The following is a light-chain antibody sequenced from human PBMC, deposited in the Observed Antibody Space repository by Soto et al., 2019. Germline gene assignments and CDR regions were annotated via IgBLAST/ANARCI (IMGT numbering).Light chain of an antibody. J-gene: IGKJ1*01. V-gene: IGKV3-20*01. CDR2: GAS. CDR1: QSVISTY. CDR3: QHYGNSRGT. Sequence: EIVLTQSPGTLSLSPGERATLSCRASQSVISTYLAWYQQKPGQAPRLLIYGASTGATGIPDRFSGSGSGTDFTLTISRLEPEDSAVYYCQHYGNSRGTCGQGTTVELK.